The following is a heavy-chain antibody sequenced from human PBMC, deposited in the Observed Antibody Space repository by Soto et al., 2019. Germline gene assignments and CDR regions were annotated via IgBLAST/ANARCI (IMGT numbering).Heavy chain of an antibody. Sequence: PGGSLRLSCAASGFTFSSYSMNWDRQAPEKGLEWVSSISSSSSYIYYADSVKGRFTISRDNAKNSLYLKMNSLRAEDMVVYYCARDQAYGSGSPEDYWGEGTLGTVSS. V-gene: IGHV3-21*01. CDR1: GFTFSSYS. CDR3: ARDQAYGSGSPEDY. CDR2: ISSSSSYI. D-gene: IGHD3-10*01. J-gene: IGHJ4*02.